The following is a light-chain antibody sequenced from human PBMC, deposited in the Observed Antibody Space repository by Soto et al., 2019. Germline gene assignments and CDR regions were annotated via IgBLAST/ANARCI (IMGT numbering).Light chain of an antibody. V-gene: IGLV1-44*01. Sequence: QSVLTQPPSASGTPGQRVTISCSGAASNIGTNNVNWYQQLPGAAPKLLIYYNDRRPSGGVTDRFSASKSGTSASLAISGLRAEDEADYYCEAWDDSLNGRLFGGGTKLTVL. CDR3: EAWDDSLNGRL. J-gene: IGLJ2*01. CDR2: YND. CDR1: ASNIGTNN.